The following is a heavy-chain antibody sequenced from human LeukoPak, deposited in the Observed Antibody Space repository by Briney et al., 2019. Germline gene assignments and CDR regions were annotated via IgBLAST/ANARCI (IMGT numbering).Heavy chain of an antibody. CDR3: ARQGPGYCSSTKCYGVGH. CDR2: INTNTGNP. J-gene: IGHJ4*02. D-gene: IGHD2-2*01. Sequence: WASVKVSCKASGYTFTSYAMNWVRQAPGQGLGWMGWINTNTGNPTYAQGFTGRFVFSLDTSVSTAYLQISSLKAEDTAVYYCARQGPGYCSSTKCYGVGHWGQGTLVTVSS. V-gene: IGHV7-4-1*02. CDR1: GYTFTSYA.